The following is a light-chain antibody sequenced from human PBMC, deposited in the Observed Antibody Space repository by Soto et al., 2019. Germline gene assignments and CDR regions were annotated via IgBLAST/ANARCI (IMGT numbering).Light chain of an antibody. J-gene: IGKJ1*01. CDR2: NAS. V-gene: IGKV1-5*03. CDR1: QTVSIW. Sequence: DIQMTQSPSTLSGSVGDRVTITCRASQTVSIWLAWYQQKPGKSANLLISNASILKIGVPSRFSGSGSGTEFTLTISSLQPDDFATYYCQHYNSYSEAFGQGTKVDIK. CDR3: QHYNSYSEA.